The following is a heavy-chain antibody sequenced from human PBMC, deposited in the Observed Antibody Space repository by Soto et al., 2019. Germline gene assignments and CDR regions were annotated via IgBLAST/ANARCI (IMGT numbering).Heavy chain of an antibody. Sequence: QVQLVQSGAEVEKPGASVKVSCKASGYTFDKYAIHWVRQAPGQRLEWIGWINVATGDTKYSQTLQDRVAITRDASATTVYLELYSLTSEDTAVYFCARVQYRLIYPLFDYWGQGTPVTVSS. D-gene: IGHD2-2*01. CDR2: INVATGDT. V-gene: IGHV1-3*01. CDR1: GYTFDKYA. J-gene: IGHJ4*02. CDR3: ARVQYRLIYPLFDY.